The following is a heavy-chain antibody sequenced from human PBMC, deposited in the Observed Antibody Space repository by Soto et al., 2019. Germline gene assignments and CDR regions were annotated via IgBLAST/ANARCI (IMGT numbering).Heavy chain of an antibody. CDR1: GFTFSGYS. V-gene: IGHV3-21*01. J-gene: IGHJ4*02. CDR3: ARDTSSDWCFDY. D-gene: IGHD6-19*01. Sequence: GGSLRLSCAASGFTFSGYSINWVRQAPGKGLEWVSYISSSSTDIYYADSVKGRFTISRDNAKNSLYLQMNSLRAEDTAVYYCARDTSSDWCFDYWGQGTLVTVSS. CDR2: ISSSSTDI.